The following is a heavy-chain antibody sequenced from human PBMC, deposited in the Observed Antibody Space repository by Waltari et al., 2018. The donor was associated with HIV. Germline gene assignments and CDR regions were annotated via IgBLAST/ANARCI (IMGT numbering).Heavy chain of an antibody. Sequence: EVQLVESGGGLVQPGRSLRLSCAASGFTFDDYAMHWVRQAPGKGLGWVSGISWNSGSIGYADSVKGRFTISRDNAKNSLYLQMNSLRAEDTALYYCAKSEGYYDSSGYPHFDYWGQGTLVTVSS. CDR3: AKSEGYYDSSGYPHFDY. CDR2: ISWNSGSI. J-gene: IGHJ4*02. V-gene: IGHV3-9*01. D-gene: IGHD3-22*01. CDR1: GFTFDDYA.